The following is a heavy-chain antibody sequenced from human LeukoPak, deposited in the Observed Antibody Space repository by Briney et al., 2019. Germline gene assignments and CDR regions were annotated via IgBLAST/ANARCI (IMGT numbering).Heavy chain of an antibody. Sequence: ASVKVSCKASGSTFTSYAMHWLRQAPGQRLEWMGWINAGNANTKYSQKFQGRVTITADKSTSTAYMELSSLRSEDTAVYYCATRRIAVAGPRGRHWAALDYWGQGTLVTVSS. CDR3: ATRRIAVAGPRGRHWAALDY. J-gene: IGHJ4*02. CDR2: INAGNANT. D-gene: IGHD6-19*01. V-gene: IGHV1-3*01. CDR1: GSTFTSYA.